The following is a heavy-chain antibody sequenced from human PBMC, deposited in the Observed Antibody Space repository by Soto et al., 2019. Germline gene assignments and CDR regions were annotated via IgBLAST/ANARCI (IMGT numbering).Heavy chain of an antibody. CDR2: ISAYNGNT. D-gene: IGHD2-2*01. V-gene: IGHV1-18*01. Sequence: ASVKVSCKASGYTFTSYGISWVRQAPGQGLEWMGWISAYNGNTNYAQKLQGRVTMTTDTSTSTAYMELRSLRSDDTAVYYCARDPVKYCSSTSCYGGVFDPWGQGTLVTVSS. J-gene: IGHJ5*02. CDR1: GYTFTSYG. CDR3: ARDPVKYCSSTSCYGGVFDP.